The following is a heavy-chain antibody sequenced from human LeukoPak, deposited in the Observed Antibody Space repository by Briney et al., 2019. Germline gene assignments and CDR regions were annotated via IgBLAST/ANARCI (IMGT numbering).Heavy chain of an antibody. J-gene: IGHJ2*01. CDR1: GFTFSRYW. D-gene: IGHD6-19*01. CDR3: VGGLGWVFDL. Sequence: GGSLSLSCVGSGFTFSRYWLNWVRQAPGKGLEWVANMNQDGSEIYYLDSVKGRFTISRDNAKNSVYLQMNGLKAEDTAVYHCVGGLGWVFDLWGRGTLVTVSS. CDR2: MNQDGSEI. V-gene: IGHV3-7*01.